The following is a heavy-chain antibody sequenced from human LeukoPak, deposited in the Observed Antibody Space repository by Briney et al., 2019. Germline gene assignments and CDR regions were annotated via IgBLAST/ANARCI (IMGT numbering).Heavy chain of an antibody. CDR3: AREYDYGDPGIDY. CDR2: INQDGSEK. V-gene: IGHV3-7*01. Sequence: GGSLRLSCAASGFTFRSYWMSWIRRAPGKGLEWVANINQDGSEKNYVDSVKGRFTIFRDNPKNSLYLEIDSLRVEDTAVYYCAREYDYGDPGIDYGGQGALVTVSS. CDR1: GFTFRSYW. J-gene: IGHJ4*02. D-gene: IGHD4-17*01.